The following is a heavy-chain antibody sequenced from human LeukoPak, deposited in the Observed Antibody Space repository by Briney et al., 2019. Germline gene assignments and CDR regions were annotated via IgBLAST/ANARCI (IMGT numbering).Heavy chain of an antibody. CDR2: IYYSGST. CDR3: ARERELSNWLVP. V-gene: IGHV4-59*01. CDR1: AGSLSSNY. J-gene: IGHJ5*02. D-gene: IGHD1-26*01. Sequence: SETLSLTCAVVAGSLSSNYWSWIRQPPGGGLEWVGYIYYSGSTNYNPSLKSRVTISVDTSENQLSLKLSSVTAADTAVYYCARERELSNWLVPWGQATLVTVSS.